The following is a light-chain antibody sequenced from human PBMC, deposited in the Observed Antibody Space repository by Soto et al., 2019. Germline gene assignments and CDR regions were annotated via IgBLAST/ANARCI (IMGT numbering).Light chain of an antibody. V-gene: IGKV3-11*01. CDR1: QSVSSY. CDR3: QKYNSAPRT. Sequence: EIVLTQSPATLSLSPGERATLSCRASQSVSSYLAWYQQKPGQAPRLLIYDASNRATGIPARFSGSGSGTDFTLTISSLEPEDVAAYYCQKYNSAPRTFGGGTKVDIK. CDR2: DAS. J-gene: IGKJ4*01.